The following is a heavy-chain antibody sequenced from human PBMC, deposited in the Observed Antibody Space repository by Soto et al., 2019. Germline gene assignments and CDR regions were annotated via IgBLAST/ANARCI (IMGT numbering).Heavy chain of an antibody. V-gene: IGHV1-3*01. CDR2: INAGNGNT. D-gene: IGHD6-13*01. Sequence: ASVKVSCKASGYTFTSYAMHWVRQAPGQRLEWMGWINAGNGNTKYSQKFQGRVTITRDTSASTAYMELSSLRSEDTAVYYCARVVGIAAAGPVYWGQGTLVTVSS. CDR3: ARVVGIAAAGPVY. J-gene: IGHJ4*02. CDR1: GYTFTSYA.